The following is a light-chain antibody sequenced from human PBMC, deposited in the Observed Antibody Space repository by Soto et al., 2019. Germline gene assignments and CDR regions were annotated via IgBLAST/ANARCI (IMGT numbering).Light chain of an antibody. Sequence: EIVLTHSPGTLSLSPGETATLSCRASQAINNNFLAWYQQKPGQAPRLVIHDASRRATGIPDRFSASGSGTDFTLTISRLEPEDFAIYYCQQYTSSPLTFGQGTKVEI. V-gene: IGKV3-20*01. CDR3: QQYTSSPLT. J-gene: IGKJ1*01. CDR1: QAINNNF. CDR2: DAS.